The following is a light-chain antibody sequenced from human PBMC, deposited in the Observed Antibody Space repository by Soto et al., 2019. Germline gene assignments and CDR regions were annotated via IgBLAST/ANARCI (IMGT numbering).Light chain of an antibody. J-gene: IGKJ1*01. CDR1: QSVTSY. V-gene: IGKV3-11*01. CDR2: DAS. Sequence: EIVLTQSPATLSLSPGERATLSCRASQSVTSYLAWYQQRPGQAPRLLIYDASNRVAGIPARFSGSGSGTDFTLTINSLEPEDFAVYYCQQRGDWPRTFGQGTKVDIK. CDR3: QQRGDWPRT.